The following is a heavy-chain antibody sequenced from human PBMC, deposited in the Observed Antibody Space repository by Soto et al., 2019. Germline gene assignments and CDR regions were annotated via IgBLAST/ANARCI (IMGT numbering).Heavy chain of an antibody. Sequence: GGSLRLSCSSSGFSFDDFAVSWVRQAPGRGLEWVGFTRSKAYGGTTEYVASVKGRFIISRDDSRSIVYLQMNSLKTEDTAVYFCTRAYSLEWYRLNYGIDVWGQGTTVTVS. J-gene: IGHJ6*02. CDR1: GFSFDDFA. CDR2: TRSKAYGGTT. D-gene: IGHD3-3*01. CDR3: TRAYSLEWYRLNYGIDV. V-gene: IGHV3-49*04.